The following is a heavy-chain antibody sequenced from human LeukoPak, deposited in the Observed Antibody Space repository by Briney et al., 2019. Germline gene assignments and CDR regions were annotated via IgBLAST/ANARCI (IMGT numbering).Heavy chain of an antibody. CDR3: ATDPGGYDPYFDY. V-gene: IGHV1-3*01. CDR2: INAGNGNT. Sequence: ASVKVSCKASGYTFTSYAMHWVRQAPGQRLEWMGWINAGNGNTKYSQKFQGRVTITRDTSASTAYMELSSLRSEDTAVYYCATDPGGYDPYFDYWGQGTLVTVSS. D-gene: IGHD5-12*01. J-gene: IGHJ4*02. CDR1: GYTFTSYA.